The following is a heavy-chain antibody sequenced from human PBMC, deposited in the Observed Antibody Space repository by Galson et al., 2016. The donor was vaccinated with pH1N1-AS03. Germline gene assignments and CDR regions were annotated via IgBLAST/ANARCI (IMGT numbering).Heavy chain of an antibody. CDR1: GYSFTNYW. J-gene: IGHJ4*02. Sequence: QSGAEVKKPGESLRISCKGSGYSFTNYWINWVRQMPGKGLEWMGRFDPSDSHTSYSPSFQGHVTFPADKSINPAYLQWSSLKSSDTAIYYCARGYSGFGFVYWGQGTLVTVSS. CDR2: FDPSDSHT. D-gene: IGHD5-12*01. CDR3: ARGYSGFGFVY. V-gene: IGHV5-10-1*01.